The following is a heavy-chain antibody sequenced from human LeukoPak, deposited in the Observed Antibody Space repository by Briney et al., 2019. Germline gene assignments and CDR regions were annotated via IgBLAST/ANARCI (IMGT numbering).Heavy chain of an antibody. J-gene: IGHJ4*02. CDR1: GFPFSSYA. D-gene: IGHD3-16*02. V-gene: IGHV3-23*01. CDR2: ISGSGGST. Sequence: GGSLRLSWAASGFPFSSYAMSWGRQAPGKGLEWVSAISGSGGSTYYADSVKGRFTISRDNSKTTLYLQMNSLRAEDTAVYYCAKDGTLYYDYVWGSYRGYYFDYWGQGTLVTVSS. CDR3: AKDGTLYYDYVWGSYRGYYFDY.